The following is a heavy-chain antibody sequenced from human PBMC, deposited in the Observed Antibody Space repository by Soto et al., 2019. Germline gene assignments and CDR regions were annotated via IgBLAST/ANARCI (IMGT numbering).Heavy chain of an antibody. D-gene: IGHD2-2*02. CDR1: GGSVSSGSSY. CDR2: IYYSGST. J-gene: IGHJ6*02. CDR3: ARTRKKYCSSTSCDNYYYYGMDV. Sequence: SEPLYLPYTVSGGSVSSGSSYWSWILQPRVKGLELSGYIYYSGSTNYNPSLKSRVTISVDTSKNQFSLKLSSVTAADTAVYYCARTRKKYCSSTSCDNYYYYGMDVWGQGTTVTVSS. V-gene: IGHV4-61*01.